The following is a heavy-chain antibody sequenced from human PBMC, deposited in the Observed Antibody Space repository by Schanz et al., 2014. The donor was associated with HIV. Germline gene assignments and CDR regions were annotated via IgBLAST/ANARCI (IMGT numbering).Heavy chain of an antibody. J-gene: IGHJ6*02. D-gene: IGHD3-10*01. Sequence: QVQLVQSGAEVKKPGASVKVSCKASGYSFISYDFSWVRQATGQGLEWMGWMNPNSGNTGFAQKFQGRVTMTRITSISTTYRELGRLRSEDTAVSFCARITHLLRCSFGDYVYGMDVWGQGTPVTVSS. CDR3: ARITHLLRCSFGDYVYGMDV. V-gene: IGHV1-8*02. CDR1: GYSFISYD. CDR2: MNPNSGNT.